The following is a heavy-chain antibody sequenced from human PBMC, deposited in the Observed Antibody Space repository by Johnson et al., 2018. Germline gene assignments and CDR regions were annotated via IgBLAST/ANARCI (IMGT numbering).Heavy chain of an antibody. CDR2: ISHEGSEK. Sequence: QVQLVESGGGVVQPGRSLRLSCAASGFTFSSYDMHWVRQAPGKGLEWVAVISHEGSEKFYADSVKGRFSISRDNSKNTLYMQMNSLRVEDTAVSYCAKEVRFHNSGYSYYMDVWGKGTTVTVSS. CDR1: GFTFSSYD. V-gene: IGHV3-30*18. D-gene: IGHD3-22*01. J-gene: IGHJ6*03. CDR3: AKEVRFHNSGYSYYMDV.